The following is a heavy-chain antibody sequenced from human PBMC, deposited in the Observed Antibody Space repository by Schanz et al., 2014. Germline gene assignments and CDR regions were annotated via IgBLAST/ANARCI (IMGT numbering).Heavy chain of an antibody. Sequence: VQLVESGGGLVQPGGSLRLSCAASGFTVSTNYMSWVRQAPGKGLEWIGEIYHTGSTNYSPSLESRATISVDKSKNQFSLKLNSVTAADTAVYYCAREAPLPHLFDYWGQGILVTVSS. J-gene: IGHJ4*02. CDR3: AREAPLPHLFDY. CDR1: GFTVSTNY. V-gene: IGHV4-4*02. CDR2: IYHTGST.